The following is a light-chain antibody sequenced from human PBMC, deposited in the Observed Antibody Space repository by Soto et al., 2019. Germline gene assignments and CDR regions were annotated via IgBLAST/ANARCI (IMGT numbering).Light chain of an antibody. J-gene: IGKJ2*01. Sequence: SVVTQSPGTLSLSPGERATLSYRVSQSVRNRYLAWYQQKPGQAPRLLLYDASSRPSGIPDRFTGSGSGTDFTLSIGRLEPEDSAVYYCQDYGTSPYTFGQGTKLEIK. CDR1: QSVRNRY. V-gene: IGKV3-20*01. CDR3: QDYGTSPYT. CDR2: DAS.